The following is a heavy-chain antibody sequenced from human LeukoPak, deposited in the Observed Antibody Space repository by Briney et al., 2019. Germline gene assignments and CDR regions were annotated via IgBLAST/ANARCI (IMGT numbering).Heavy chain of an antibody. CDR1: GFTFSNYS. CDR3: AGVPWFDP. V-gene: IGHV3-23*01. J-gene: IGHJ5*02. Sequence: PGGSLRLSCAASGFTFSNYSMNWVRQAPGKGLEWVSAISGSGGSTYYGDSVKGRFTISRDNSKNTVYLQMNSLRVEDTAVYYCAGVPWFDPWGQGTLVTVSS. D-gene: IGHD6-6*01. CDR2: ISGSGGST.